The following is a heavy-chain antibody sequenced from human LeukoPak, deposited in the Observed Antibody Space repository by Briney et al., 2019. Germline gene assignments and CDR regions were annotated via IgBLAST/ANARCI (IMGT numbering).Heavy chain of an antibody. V-gene: IGHV3-48*01. J-gene: IGHJ2*01. D-gene: IGHD4-23*01. CDR3: ARGSGQTTVVTPEMGWYFDL. CDR2: ISSSSSTI. CDR1: AFTFSSYS. Sequence: GGSLRLSCAASAFTFSSYSMNWVRQAPGKGLEWVSYISSSSSTIYYADSVKGRFTISRDNAKNSLYLQMNSLRAGDTAVYYCARGSGQTTVVTPEMGWYFDLWGRGTLVTVSS.